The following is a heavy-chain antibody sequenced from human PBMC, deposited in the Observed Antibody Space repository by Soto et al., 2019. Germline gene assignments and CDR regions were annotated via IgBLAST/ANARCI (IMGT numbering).Heavy chain of an antibody. V-gene: IGHV1-18*04. CDR2: ISAYNGNT. Sequence: QVQLVQSGAEVKKPGASVKVSCKASGYTFTSYGISWVRQAPGQGLEWMGWISAYNGNTNYAQKLEGRVPITTDTSTSTAYMELRSLRSDDTAVYYCSRSNYNYYYYYGMDVWGQGSTFTVSS. D-gene: IGHD4-4*01. CDR1: GYTFTSYG. J-gene: IGHJ6*02. CDR3: SRSNYNYYYYYGMDV.